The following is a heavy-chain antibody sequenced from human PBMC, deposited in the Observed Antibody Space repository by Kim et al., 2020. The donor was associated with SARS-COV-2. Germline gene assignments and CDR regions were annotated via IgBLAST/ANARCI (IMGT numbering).Heavy chain of an antibody. J-gene: IGHJ4*02. CDR2: INPNSGGT. V-gene: IGHV1-2*06. CDR3: ARETAGTTGY. Sequence: ASVKVSCKASGYTFTGYYMHWVRQAPGQGLEWMGRINPNSGGTNYAQKFQGRVTMTRDTSISTAYMELRRLRSDDASVYYCARETAGTTGYWGQGTLVTVSS. CDR1: GYTFTGYY. D-gene: IGHD6-25*01.